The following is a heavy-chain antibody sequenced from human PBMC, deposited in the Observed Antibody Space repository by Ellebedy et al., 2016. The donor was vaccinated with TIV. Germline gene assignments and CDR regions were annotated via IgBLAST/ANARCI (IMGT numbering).Heavy chain of an antibody. D-gene: IGHD3-10*01. J-gene: IGHJ5*02. V-gene: IGHV1-69*13. CDR2: IIPIFGTA. CDR3: ARDFLRAPDGSESYNNWFDP. Sequence: ASVKVSXKASGGTFSSYTISWVRQAPGQGLEWMEGIIPIFGTANYAQKFQDRVTITADESTRTAYMELSSLRSEDTAVYYCARDFLRAPDGSESYNNWFDPWGQGTLVTVSS. CDR1: GGTFSSYT.